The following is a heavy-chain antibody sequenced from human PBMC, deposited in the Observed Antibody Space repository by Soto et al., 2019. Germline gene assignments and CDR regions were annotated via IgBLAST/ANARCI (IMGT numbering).Heavy chain of an antibody. Sequence: QVQVQESGPGLVKPSETLSLTCTVSGGSTSSHYWSWIRQSPGKGLEWIGCVHYSGNTGYNSAPKRRGSMFVDTSKSQFSLKLNSVTAADTAVYYCASRVGRTYYGMDVWGQGTPVTVSS. CDR2: VHYSGNT. V-gene: IGHV4-59*11. CDR1: GGSTSSHY. CDR3: ASRVGRTYYGMDV. J-gene: IGHJ6*02. D-gene: IGHD1-26*01.